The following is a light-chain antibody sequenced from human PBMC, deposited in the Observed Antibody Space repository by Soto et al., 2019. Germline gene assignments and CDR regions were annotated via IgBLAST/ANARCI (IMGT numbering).Light chain of an antibody. Sequence: QSALTHPASVSGSPGQSITISCTGTSSDIGAYNYVSWYQQHPGKAPKLIIYDVTNRPAGISSRFSASKSGNTASLTISVLQAEDEADYYCCSYKSSSTLYVFGTGTKVT. J-gene: IGLJ1*01. V-gene: IGLV2-14*03. CDR1: SSDIGAYNY. CDR2: DVT. CDR3: CSYKSSSTLYV.